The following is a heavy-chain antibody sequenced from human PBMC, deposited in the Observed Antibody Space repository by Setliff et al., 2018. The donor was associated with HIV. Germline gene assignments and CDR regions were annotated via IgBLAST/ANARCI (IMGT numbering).Heavy chain of an antibody. Sequence: GGSLRLSCAAFGFTFSSYAMVWVRQAPGKGPEWVSAISASGDGTFYADSVKGRFTVSRDDSINTLYLQMNSLKTEDTAVYFCTAVGSLAGRRPELNWGRGTLVTVSS. CDR2: ISASGDGT. V-gene: IGHV3-23*01. CDR1: GFTFSSYA. J-gene: IGHJ4*02. CDR3: TAVGSLAGRRPELN. D-gene: IGHD6-6*01.